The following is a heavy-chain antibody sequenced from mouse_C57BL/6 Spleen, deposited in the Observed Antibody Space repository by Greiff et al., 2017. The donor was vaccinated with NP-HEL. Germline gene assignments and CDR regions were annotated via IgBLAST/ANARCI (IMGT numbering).Heavy chain of an antibody. Sequence: DVMLVESGGDLVKPGGSLKLSCAASGFTFSSYGMSWVRQTPDKRLEWVATISSGGSYTYYPDSVKGRFTISRDNAKNTLYLQMSSLKSEDTAMYYCARHRGLGHFDYWGQGTTLTVSS. V-gene: IGHV5-6*02. D-gene: IGHD3-3*01. J-gene: IGHJ2*01. CDR2: ISSGGSYT. CDR1: GFTFSSYG. CDR3: ARHRGLGHFDY.